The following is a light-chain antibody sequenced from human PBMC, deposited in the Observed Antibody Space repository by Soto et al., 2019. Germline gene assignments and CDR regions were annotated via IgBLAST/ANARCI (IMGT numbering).Light chain of an antibody. CDR3: RQCSNLHNT. CDR1: QSVSNA. Sequence: EIVLTQSPATLSLSPGERATLSCRASQSVSNALAWYQQKPGQAPRLLIYDVFNRATGIPARFSGSGFGTEFTLTISSLEPEDFSVHYCRQCSNLHNTFGQGTKLDI. J-gene: IGKJ2*01. CDR2: DVF. V-gene: IGKV3-11*01.